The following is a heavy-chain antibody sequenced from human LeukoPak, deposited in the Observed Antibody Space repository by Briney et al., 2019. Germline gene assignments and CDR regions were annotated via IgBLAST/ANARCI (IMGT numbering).Heavy chain of an antibody. D-gene: IGHD2-2*01. Sequence: ASVKVSCKASGYTFTSYGISWVRQAPGQGLEWMGWISAYNGNTNYAQKLQGRVTMTTDTSTSTAYMELTGLRSEDTAVYYCARGYCSSTSCFLDYWGQGTLVTVSS. J-gene: IGHJ4*02. CDR3: ARGYCSSTSCFLDY. CDR1: GYTFTSYG. CDR2: ISAYNGNT. V-gene: IGHV1-18*01.